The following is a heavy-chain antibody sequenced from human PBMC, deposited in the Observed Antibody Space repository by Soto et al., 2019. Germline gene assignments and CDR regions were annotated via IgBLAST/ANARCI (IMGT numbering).Heavy chain of an antibody. Sequence: QVQLVQSGAEVKKPGASVKVSCKASGYTFTSYDINWVRQATGQGLEWMGWMNPNSGNTGYAQKFQGRVTMTRNTSITTSDLELSSLRSKDTAVYYCARTLYGDNVDYWGQGTLVTVSS. CDR3: ARTLYGDNVDY. V-gene: IGHV1-8*01. D-gene: IGHD4-17*01. J-gene: IGHJ4*02. CDR2: MNPNSGNT. CDR1: GYTFTSYD.